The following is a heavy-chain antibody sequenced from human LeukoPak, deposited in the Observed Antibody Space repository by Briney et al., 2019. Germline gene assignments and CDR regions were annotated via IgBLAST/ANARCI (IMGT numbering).Heavy chain of an antibody. Sequence: SETLSLTCTVSGGSISSYYWSWIRQPPGKGLEWIGYIYYSGSTNYNPSLKSRVTISVDTSKNQFSLKLSSVTAADTAVYYCATTPADYSNYNWFDPWGQGTLVTVSS. CDR3: ATTPADYSNYNWFDP. J-gene: IGHJ5*02. CDR1: GGSISSYY. D-gene: IGHD4-11*01. CDR2: IYYSGST. V-gene: IGHV4-59*01.